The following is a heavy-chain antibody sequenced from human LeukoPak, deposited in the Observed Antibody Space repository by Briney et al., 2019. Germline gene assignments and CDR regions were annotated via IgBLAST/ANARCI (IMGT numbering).Heavy chain of an antibody. CDR1: GSTITTYG. CDR3: ARGQGSVAGNYYYYCRMDV. Sequence: ASVRVSCKASGSTITTYGINWMRQAPGQGLEWMGWVSAYNGDTNYVEKFQGRVTMTTDTSTSTTYMELRSLRSDDTAIYFCARGQGSVAGNYYYYCRMDVWGQGTTVTVSS. CDR2: VSAYNGDT. J-gene: IGHJ6*02. D-gene: IGHD6-19*01. V-gene: IGHV1-18*01.